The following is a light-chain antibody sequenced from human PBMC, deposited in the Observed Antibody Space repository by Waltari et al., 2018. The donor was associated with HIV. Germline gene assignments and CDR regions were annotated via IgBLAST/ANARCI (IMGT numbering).Light chain of an antibody. V-gene: IGLV2-8*01. CDR1: SSDIGAYDS. CDR2: EVT. J-gene: IGLJ3*02. Sequence: QSAQTQPPSASGSLGQSVTISCTGSSSDIGAYDSVSWFQQHPRSAPKLLLYEVTRRPSTVSDRFSGSRSGSTAFLTVAGLQPDDEATYFCSSYGDSLRVLFGGGTNVTVL. CDR3: SSYGDSLRVL.